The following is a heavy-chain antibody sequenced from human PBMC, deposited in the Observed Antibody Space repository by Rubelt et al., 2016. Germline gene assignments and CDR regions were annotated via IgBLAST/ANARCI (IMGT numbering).Heavy chain of an antibody. Sequence: QVQLQESGPGLLKPSETLSLTCAVYGGSFSGYYWSWIRQPPGKGLEWIGEINHSGSTNYNPSLKSRVTISVDTSKNQFSLKLGSVTAAETAVYYCARGLFPGIAGLCCWGQGTLVTVSS. V-gene: IGHV4-34*01. J-gene: IGHJ4*02. D-gene: IGHD6-13*01. CDR3: ARGLFPGIAGLCC. CDR2: INHSGST. CDR1: GGSFSGYY.